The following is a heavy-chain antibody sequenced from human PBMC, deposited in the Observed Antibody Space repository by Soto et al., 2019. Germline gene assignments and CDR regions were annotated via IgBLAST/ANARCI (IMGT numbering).Heavy chain of an antibody. CDR3: ASPGVWSGEPFGMDV. CDR1: GYSFTFYW. J-gene: IGHJ6*02. CDR2: FDPSDSYT. Sequence: GESLKLSCKASGYSFTFYWIAWVRQMPGKGLEWMGRFDPSDSYTNYSPSFQGHVTFSADKSISTAYLQWSSLKPSDTAMYYFASPGVWSGEPFGMDVWGQGTTVTVSS. D-gene: IGHD3-10*02. V-gene: IGHV5-10-1*01.